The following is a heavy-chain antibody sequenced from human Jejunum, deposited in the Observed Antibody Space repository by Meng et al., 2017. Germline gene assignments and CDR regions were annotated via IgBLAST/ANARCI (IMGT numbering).Heavy chain of an antibody. J-gene: IGHJ5*02. CDR3: SRVENVSGPTTNWFDP. Sequence: QVKLTQAADEVKGAGASGKVACGVSGYTFSSYGICWFRQAPGQGLEWVGWVNPLNGNTIYVHKLKDRLTMTTDTFTSTAYMELRSLRSDDTAVYYCSRVENVSGPTTNWFDPWGQGTLVTVSS. CDR2: VNPLNGNT. D-gene: IGHD6-19*01. CDR1: GYTFSSYG. V-gene: IGHV1-18*01.